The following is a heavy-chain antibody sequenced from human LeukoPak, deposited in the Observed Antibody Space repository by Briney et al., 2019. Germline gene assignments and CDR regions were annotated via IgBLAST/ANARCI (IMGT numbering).Heavy chain of an antibody. Sequence: GGSLRLSCAVSGFTFSSYEQNWVRQSPGKGLEWVSYISSSGSTIYYADSVKVRFTISRDNAKNSLYLRMNSLRAGDTAVYYCARGAGSGADYFYFYYMDVWGEGTTVSVSS. CDR2: ISSSGSTI. CDR3: ARGAGSGADYFYFYYMDV. J-gene: IGHJ6*03. D-gene: IGHD1-26*01. V-gene: IGHV3-48*03. CDR1: GFTFSSYE.